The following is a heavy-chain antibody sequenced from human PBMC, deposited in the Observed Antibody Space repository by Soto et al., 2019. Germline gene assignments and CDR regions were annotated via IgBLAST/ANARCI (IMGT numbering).Heavy chain of an antibody. J-gene: IGHJ6*02. CDR3: VKDGSSGWPYFDDMDV. D-gene: IGHD6-19*01. V-gene: IGHV3-30*18. CDR2: ILYDGSKK. Sequence: GGSLRLSCAASGFTFSSYGMHWVRQAPGRGLEWVAVILYDGSKKYYADSVKGRFTISRDNSKNTLYLQMSSLRAEDTALYYCVKDGSSGWPYFDDMDVWGQGTTVTVSS. CDR1: GFTFSSYG.